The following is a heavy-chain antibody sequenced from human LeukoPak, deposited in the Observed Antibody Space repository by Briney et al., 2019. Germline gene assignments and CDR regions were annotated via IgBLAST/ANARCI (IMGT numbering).Heavy chain of an antibody. D-gene: IGHD3-16*01. CDR2: ISWNSGSI. Sequence: GGSLRLSCAASGFTFDDYAMHWVRQAPGKGLEWVSGISWNSGSIGYADSVKGRFTISRDNAKNSLYLQMNSLRAEDMALYYCAKSRSYDYVRDYMDVWGKGTTVTVSS. V-gene: IGHV3-9*03. CDR1: GFTFDDYA. CDR3: AKSRSYDYVRDYMDV. J-gene: IGHJ6*03.